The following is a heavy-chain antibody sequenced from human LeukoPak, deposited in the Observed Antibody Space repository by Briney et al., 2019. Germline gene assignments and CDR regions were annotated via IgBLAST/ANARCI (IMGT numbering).Heavy chain of an antibody. Sequence: PSETLSLTCRVSGGSISSTSYYWGWICHPPGKGLEWIASIYHSGETFYNPSLESRVAISVDTSNNEVFLDLYSVTAADTAMYYCAETNTQDWFDPWGRGTLVTVSS. CDR1: GGSISSTSYY. CDR2: IYHSGET. CDR3: AETNTQDWFDP. D-gene: IGHD2-8*01. V-gene: IGHV4-39*07. J-gene: IGHJ5*02.